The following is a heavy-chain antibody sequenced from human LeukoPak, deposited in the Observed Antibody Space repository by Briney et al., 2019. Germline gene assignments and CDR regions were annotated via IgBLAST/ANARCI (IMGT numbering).Heavy chain of an antibody. V-gene: IGHV4-59*01. CDR2: MHYSGST. J-gene: IGHJ3*02. CDR1: GGSISSYY. CDR3: ARDSPFEWAVFGDSFDI. D-gene: IGHD3-3*01. Sequence: SETLSLTCTVSGGSISSYYWSWIRQSPGKGLEWIGHMHYSGSTNYNFSLESRVTMSMDTSKRQISLKPSSVTAADTAVYYCARDSPFEWAVFGDSFDIWGQGTVVTVSS.